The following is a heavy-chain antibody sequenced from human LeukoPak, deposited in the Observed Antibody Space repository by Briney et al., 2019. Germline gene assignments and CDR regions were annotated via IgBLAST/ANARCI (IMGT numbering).Heavy chain of an antibody. J-gene: IGHJ3*02. CDR2: IYSGGST. CDR1: GFTASSNY. V-gene: IGHV3-66*01. Sequence: QAGGSLRLSCAASGFTASSNYMSWVRQAPGKGLEWVSVIYSGGSTYYADSVKGRFTISRDNSKNTLYLQMNSLRAEDTAVYYCARAPLYDSSGYYDAFDIWGQGTMVTVSS. CDR3: ARAPLYDSSGYYDAFDI. D-gene: IGHD3-22*01.